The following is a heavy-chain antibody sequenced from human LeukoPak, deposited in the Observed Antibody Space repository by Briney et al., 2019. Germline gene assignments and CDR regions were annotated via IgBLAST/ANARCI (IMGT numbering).Heavy chain of an antibody. V-gene: IGHV4-34*01. CDR2: INHSGST. J-gene: IGHJ3*02. Sequence: SETLSLTCAVYGGSFSGYYWSWIRQPPGKGLEWIGEINHSGSTNYNPSLKSRVTISVDTSKKQFSLKLSSVTAADTAVYYCARSIHQMLFRGAFDICGQGTMVTVSS. D-gene: IGHD2-2*01. CDR1: GGSFSGYY. CDR3: ARSIHQMLFRGAFDI.